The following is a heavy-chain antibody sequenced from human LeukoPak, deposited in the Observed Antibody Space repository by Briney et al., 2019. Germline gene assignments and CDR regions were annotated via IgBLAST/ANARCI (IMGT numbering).Heavy chain of an antibody. Sequence: GGSLRLSCAASGFTFSSYSMNWVRHAPGKELEWVANIKQDGSGKYYVDSVRGRFTISRDNAKNSLFLQLSSLRGEDTAVYYCARGGEQWQVPVFFDYWGQGTLVTVSS. CDR3: ARGGEQWQVPVFFDY. D-gene: IGHD6-19*01. V-gene: IGHV3-7*01. J-gene: IGHJ4*02. CDR2: IKQDGSGK. CDR1: GFTFSSYS.